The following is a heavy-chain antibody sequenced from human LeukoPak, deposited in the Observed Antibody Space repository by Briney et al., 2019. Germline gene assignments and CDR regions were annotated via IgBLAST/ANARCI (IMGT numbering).Heavy chain of an antibody. D-gene: IGHD6-13*01. CDR1: GYTFTSYD. J-gene: IGHJ5*02. Sequence: ASVKVSCKASGYTFTSYDINWVRQATGQGLEWMGWMNPNSGNTGYAQKFQGRVTMTRNTSISTAYMELSSLKSEDTAVYYCARVPLPSGYSGFDPWGQGTLVTVSS. V-gene: IGHV1-8*01. CDR3: ARVPLPSGYSGFDP. CDR2: MNPNSGNT.